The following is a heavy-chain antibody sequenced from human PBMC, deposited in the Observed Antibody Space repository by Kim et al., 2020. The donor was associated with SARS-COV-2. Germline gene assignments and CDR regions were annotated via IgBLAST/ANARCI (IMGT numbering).Heavy chain of an antibody. J-gene: IGHJ6*02. Sequence: SETLSLTCAVYTGSFSGHYWSWIRQPPGKGLEWIGEVHQGGSPNYNPSLESRVTISIDTSKNQFSLRLTSVTAADTALYYCARGRAGVVPSPILGLGPHYDYFIMDVWGHGTTVTVSS. CDR3: ARGRAGVVPSPILGLGPHYDYFIMDV. V-gene: IGHV4-34*01. D-gene: IGHD3-10*01. CDR2: VHQGGSP. CDR1: TGSFSGHY.